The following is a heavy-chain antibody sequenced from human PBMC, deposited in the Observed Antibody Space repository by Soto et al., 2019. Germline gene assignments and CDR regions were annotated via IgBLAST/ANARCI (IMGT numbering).Heavy chain of an antibody. Sequence: GDSLKISCKGSGYSFTSYWIGWVRQMPGKGLEWMGIIYPGDSDTRYSPSFQGQVTISADKSISTAYLQWSSLKASDTAMYYCASGGGVETPYYYYGMDVWGQGTTVAVSS. V-gene: IGHV5-51*01. CDR1: GYSFTSYW. CDR3: ASGGGVETPYYYYGMDV. CDR2: IYPGDSDT. J-gene: IGHJ6*02. D-gene: IGHD3-16*01.